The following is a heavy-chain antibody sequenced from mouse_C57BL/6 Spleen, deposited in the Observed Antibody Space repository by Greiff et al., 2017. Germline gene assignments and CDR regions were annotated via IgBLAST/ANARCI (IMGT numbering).Heavy chain of an antibody. J-gene: IGHJ3*01. CDR2: INPNYGTT. CDR1: GYSFTDYN. D-gene: IGHD1-1*01. V-gene: IGHV1-39*01. Sequence: VQLKESGPELVKPGASVKISCKASGYSFTDYNMNWVKQSNGKSLEWIGVINPNYGTTSYNQKFKGKATLTVDQSSSTAYMQLNSLTSEDSAVHYCASGYYGSSYFAYWGQGTLVTVSA. CDR3: ASGYYGSSYFAY.